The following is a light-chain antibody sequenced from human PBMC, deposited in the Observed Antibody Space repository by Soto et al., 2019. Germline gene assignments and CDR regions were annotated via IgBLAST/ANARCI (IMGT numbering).Light chain of an antibody. CDR3: QQYNNWSGLT. Sequence: DIQMTQSPSTLSASVGDGVTITCRASLSISRGVAWYQQKPGKAPKLLIYDVSSLESGVPSRFSGSGYGTAFTLTISSLQPDDFATYYCQQYNNWSGLTFGGGTKVEI. V-gene: IGKV1-5*01. CDR1: LSISRG. J-gene: IGKJ4*01. CDR2: DVS.